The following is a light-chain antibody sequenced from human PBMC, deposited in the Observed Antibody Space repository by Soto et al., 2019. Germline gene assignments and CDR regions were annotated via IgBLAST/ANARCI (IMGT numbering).Light chain of an antibody. Sequence: DIQMTQSHTHLSASPGSRVTITGGASQSISVCLAWYQQKAGKAPKLLIYTASRLESGVPSRFSGSGSETEFTLTISSLQPGDSATYYCQQYNSYSDAFGEGTKVDIK. CDR1: QSISVC. V-gene: IGKV1-5*01. CDR3: QQYNSYSDA. CDR2: TAS. J-gene: IGKJ1*01.